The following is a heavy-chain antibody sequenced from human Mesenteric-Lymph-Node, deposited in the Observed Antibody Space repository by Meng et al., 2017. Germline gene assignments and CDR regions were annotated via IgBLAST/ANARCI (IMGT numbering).Heavy chain of an antibody. CDR3: ARATTPDY. D-gene: IGHD1-1*01. V-gene: IGHV1-18*01. CDR1: GYTFTDYY. Sequence: QVQLVQSGAEVKNPGASVKVSCKASGYTFTDYYIHWLRQAPGQGLEWMGWIGAYNGNTNYALKFQGRVTLTTDTSTSTAYMELRSLRSDDTAVYYCARATTPDYWGQGTLVTVSS. J-gene: IGHJ4*02. CDR2: IGAYNGNT.